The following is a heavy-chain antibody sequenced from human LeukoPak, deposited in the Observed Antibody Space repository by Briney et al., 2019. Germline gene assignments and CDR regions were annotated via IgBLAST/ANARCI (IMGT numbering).Heavy chain of an antibody. V-gene: IGHV3-23*01. Sequence: GGSLRLSCAASGFIFHTYAMSWVRQPPGKGLEWVSTITASGNYTAYADSVKGRFTISRDSSKNTVYLRMNSLRAEDTAVYYCARRTGALCTKSICRFDSWGQGTLVAVSS. CDR2: ITASGNYT. J-gene: IGHJ4*02. CDR1: GFIFHTYA. D-gene: IGHD2-8*01. CDR3: ARRTGALCTKSICRFDS.